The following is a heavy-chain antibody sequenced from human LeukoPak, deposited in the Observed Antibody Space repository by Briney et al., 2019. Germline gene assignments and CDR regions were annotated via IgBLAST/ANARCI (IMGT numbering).Heavy chain of an antibody. CDR1: GGSISSYF. D-gene: IGHD6-19*01. V-gene: IGHV4-59*01. CDR2: MHHSGSA. Sequence: SETLSLTCTVSGGSISSYFWSWVRQSPGKGLEWIGFMHHSGSANSNPSLKSRVTISMDTSKNQFSLKMSSVTAADTAVYYCARVSGLRSGWYYLDYWGQGTLVTVSS. J-gene: IGHJ4*02. CDR3: ARVSGLRSGWYYLDY.